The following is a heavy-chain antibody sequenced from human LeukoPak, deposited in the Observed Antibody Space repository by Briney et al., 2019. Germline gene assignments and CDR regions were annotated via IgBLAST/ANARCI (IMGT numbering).Heavy chain of an antibody. D-gene: IGHD2-15*01. Sequence: PGGSLRLSCAASGFTFSSYAMSWVRQAPGKGLEWVSAISGSGGSTYYADSVKGRFTISGDNSKNTLYLQMNSLRAEDTAVYYCAKDYCSGGSCYSGVPDYWGQGTLVTVSS. J-gene: IGHJ4*02. CDR1: GFTFSSYA. CDR3: AKDYCSGGSCYSGVPDY. CDR2: ISGSGGST. V-gene: IGHV3-23*01.